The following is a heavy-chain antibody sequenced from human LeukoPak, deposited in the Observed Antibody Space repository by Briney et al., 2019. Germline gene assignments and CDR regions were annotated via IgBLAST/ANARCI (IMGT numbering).Heavy chain of an antibody. V-gene: IGHV3-23*01. J-gene: IGHJ4*02. CDR2: ISDSGGST. Sequence: PGGSLRLSCAASGFTFSTYVMSWVRQAPGKGLERVSTISDSGGSTYYADSVKGRFTISRDNSKNTLYLQMDSLRADDAATYYCAKSRSGSYIYDFDYWGQGTLVTVSS. D-gene: IGHD1-26*01. CDR1: GFTFSTYV. CDR3: AKSRSGSYIYDFDY.